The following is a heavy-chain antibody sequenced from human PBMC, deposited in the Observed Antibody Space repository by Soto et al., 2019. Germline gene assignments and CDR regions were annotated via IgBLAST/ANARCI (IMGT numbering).Heavy chain of an antibody. Sequence: PGGSLRLSCAASGFNVSSNYMSWVRQAPGKGLEWVSVIYSGGSTYYADSVKGRFTISRDNSKNTLYLQMNSLRAEDTAVYYCAREYRESSGWSQTNWFDPWGQGTLVTVSS. CDR2: IYSGGST. V-gene: IGHV3-66*01. CDR3: AREYRESSGWSQTNWFDP. CDR1: GFNVSSNY. J-gene: IGHJ5*02. D-gene: IGHD6-19*01.